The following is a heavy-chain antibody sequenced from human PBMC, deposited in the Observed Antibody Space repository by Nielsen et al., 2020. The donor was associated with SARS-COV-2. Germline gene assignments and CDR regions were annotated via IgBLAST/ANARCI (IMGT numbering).Heavy chain of an antibody. CDR2: IYSSGSWT. CDR3: ARRWYGSGSDREAFDI. D-gene: IGHD3-10*01. V-gene: IGHV3-21*01. Sequence: GGSLRLSCAASGLSLRSYTMHWVRQAPGKGLEWVSSIYSSGSWTNYADSVKGRFTISRDNAKNSLYLQMDSLRAEDTAVYYCARRWYGSGSDREAFDIWGRGTMVTISS. CDR1: GLSLRSYT. J-gene: IGHJ3*02.